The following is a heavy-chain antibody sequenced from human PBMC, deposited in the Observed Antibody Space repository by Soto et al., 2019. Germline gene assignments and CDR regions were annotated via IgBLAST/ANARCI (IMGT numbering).Heavy chain of an antibody. CDR3: ARHETLNGDYDY. V-gene: IGHV4-31*03. D-gene: IGHD4-17*01. CDR2: IYYNGNT. Sequence: SETLSLTCTVSGGSISSGGYYWSWIRQHPGKGLEWIGYIYYNGNTYYNPSLKSRVTISVDTSKNQFSLKLSSVTAADTAVYYCARHETLNGDYDYWGQGTPVTVSS. J-gene: IGHJ4*02. CDR1: GGSISSGGYY.